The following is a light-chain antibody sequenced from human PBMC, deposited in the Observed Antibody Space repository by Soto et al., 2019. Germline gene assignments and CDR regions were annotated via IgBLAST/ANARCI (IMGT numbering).Light chain of an antibody. V-gene: IGKV3-11*01. CDR3: QQRSNWIT. CDR2: DAT. J-gene: IGKJ5*01. Sequence: EIVLTQSPATLSLSPGERATLSCRASQSVSNYLAWYQQRPGQAPRLLIYDATNRATGIPARFSGSGSWTDFTLTISSLEPEDFAVYYCQQRSNWITFGQGTRLEMK. CDR1: QSVSNY.